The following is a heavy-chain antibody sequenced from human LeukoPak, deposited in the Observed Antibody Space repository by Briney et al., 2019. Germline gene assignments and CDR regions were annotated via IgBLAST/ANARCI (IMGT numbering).Heavy chain of an antibody. CDR3: ATDRGPTYYDYVWGSYRYLDY. D-gene: IGHD3-16*02. V-gene: IGHV1-24*01. CDR2: FDPEDGET. CDR1: GYTLTESS. Sequence: ASVKVSCKVSGYTLTESSMHWVRQAPGKGLEWMGGFDPEDGETIYAQKFQGRVTMTEDTSTDTAYMELSSLRSEDTAVYYYATDRGPTYYDYVWGSYRYLDYWGQGTLVTVSS. J-gene: IGHJ4*02.